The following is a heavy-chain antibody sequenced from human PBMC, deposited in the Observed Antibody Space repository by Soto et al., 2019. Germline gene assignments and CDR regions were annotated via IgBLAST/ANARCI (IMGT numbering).Heavy chain of an antibody. D-gene: IGHD3-22*01. Sequence: EVQLVDSGGGLVQPGGSLRLSCAASGFTFSDYWMSWVRQAPGKGLEWVANIKQDGSEKYYVDSVKGRFTISRDNTNNSLYLQMNSLRAEDTAVYFCARVARRYSRYSQADYWGQGTLVTVSS. CDR1: GFTFSDYW. CDR3: ARVARRYSRYSQADY. V-gene: IGHV3-7*01. CDR2: IKQDGSEK. J-gene: IGHJ4*02.